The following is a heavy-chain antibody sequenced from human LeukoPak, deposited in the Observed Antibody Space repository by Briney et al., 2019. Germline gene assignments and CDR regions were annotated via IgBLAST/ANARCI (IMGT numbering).Heavy chain of an antibody. D-gene: IGHD6-19*01. CDR1: GFTFSSYG. CDR2: ISYDGNNK. Sequence: QPGGSLRLSCAASGFTFSSYGMHWVRQAPGKGLEWVAVISYDGNNKYYADSVKGRFTISRDNSKNTLYLQMNSLRAEDTAVYYCAKGGVAGISDYWGQGTLVTVSS. J-gene: IGHJ4*02. V-gene: IGHV3-30*18. CDR3: AKGGVAGISDY.